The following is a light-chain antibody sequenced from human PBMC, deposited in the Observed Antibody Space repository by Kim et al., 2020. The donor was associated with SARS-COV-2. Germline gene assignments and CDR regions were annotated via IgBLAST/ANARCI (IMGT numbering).Light chain of an antibody. CDR3: NSRDSTGNLVV. CDR2: HKY. Sequence: ALGQKVRITCQGDSLRNYYASWYQQKPGQAPVLLIYHKYYRPSGIPDRFSGSSSGNTASLTITGAQAGDEADYYCNSRDSTGNLVVFGGGTQLTVL. J-gene: IGLJ2*01. V-gene: IGLV3-19*01. CDR1: SLRNYY.